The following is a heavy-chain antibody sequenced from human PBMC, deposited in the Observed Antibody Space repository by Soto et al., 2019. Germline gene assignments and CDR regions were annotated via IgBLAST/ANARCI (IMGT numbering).Heavy chain of an antibody. D-gene: IGHD3-10*01. Sequence: SETMSLTCTASGGSINSGDYYWTLLRQPPGKGLEWIGNIFHSGSTYYTPSLQSRVTISLDTSQNHFSLKLSSVTPADTAAYYCARARYYGSGTYYNCYSCMDVMDPVTTVAVSS. J-gene: IGHJ6*02. CDR1: GGSINSGDYY. V-gene: IGHV4-30-4*01. CDR2: IFHSGST. CDR3: ARARYYGSGTYYNCYSCMDV.